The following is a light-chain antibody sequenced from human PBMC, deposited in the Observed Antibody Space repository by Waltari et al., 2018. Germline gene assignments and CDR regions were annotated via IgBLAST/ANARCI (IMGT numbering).Light chain of an antibody. CDR2: GAS. J-gene: IGKJ1*01. Sequence: LTQSPGTRSLAPGERATPSRRSSQSVNKNLAWYQQKPGQAPKLLIYGASIRDTGIPDRFTGSGSGTDFSLTISSLEPEDFAIYFCQHYVRLPATFGQGTKVEIK. V-gene: IGKV3-20*01. CDR3: QHYVRLPAT. CDR1: QSVNKN.